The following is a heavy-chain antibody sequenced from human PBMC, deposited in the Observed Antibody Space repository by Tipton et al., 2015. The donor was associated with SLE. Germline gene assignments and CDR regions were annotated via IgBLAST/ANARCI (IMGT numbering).Heavy chain of an antibody. CDR2: IYYSGST. D-gene: IGHD3-22*01. CDR3: ARHDYDLNGYYQHYFDY. Sequence: LRLSCTASGFTVSSIYMSWIRQPPGKGLEWIGSIYYSGSTYYNPSLKSRVSISVDTSKNQFSLKLSSVTAADTAVYYCARHDYDLNGYYQHYFDYWGQGTLVTVSS. J-gene: IGHJ4*02. CDR1: GFTVSSIY. V-gene: IGHV4-39*01.